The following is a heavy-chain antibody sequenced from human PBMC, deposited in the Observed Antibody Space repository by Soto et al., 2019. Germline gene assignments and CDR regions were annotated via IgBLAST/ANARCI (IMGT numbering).Heavy chain of an antibody. V-gene: IGHV4-59*01. CDR3: ARELYSSSSDWFDP. CDR1: GGSISSYY. J-gene: IGHJ5*02. Sequence: SETLSLTCTVSGGSISSYYWSWIRQPPGKGLEWIGYIYYSGSTNYNPSLKSRVTISVDTSKNQFSLKLSSVTAADTAVYYCARELYSSSSDWFDPWGQGTQVTVSS. CDR2: IYYSGST. D-gene: IGHD6-13*01.